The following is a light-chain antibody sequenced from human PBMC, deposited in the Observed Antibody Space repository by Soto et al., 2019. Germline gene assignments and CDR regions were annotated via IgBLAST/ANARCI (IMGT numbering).Light chain of an antibody. CDR3: QQYNVYPYT. CDR2: KAS. CDR1: QTIKTW. Sequence: DIQMTQSPSTLSASVGDRVTITCRASQTIKTWLAWYQQKPGKAPNLLIYKASTVQSGVPSRFSATGSGTEFTLTISSVQADDFASYYCQQYNVYPYTFGQGTNLDIK. V-gene: IGKV1-5*03. J-gene: IGKJ2*01.